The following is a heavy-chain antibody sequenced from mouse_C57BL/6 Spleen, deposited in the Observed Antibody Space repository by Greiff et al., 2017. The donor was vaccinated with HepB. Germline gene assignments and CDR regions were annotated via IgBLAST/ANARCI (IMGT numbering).Heavy chain of an antibody. D-gene: IGHD1-1*01. V-gene: IGHV1-18*01. CDR3: ARRPITTVVAPYAMDY. J-gene: IGHJ4*01. Sequence: EVKLQQSGPELVKPGASVKIPCKASGYTFTDYNMDWVKQSHGKSLEWIGDINPNNGGTIYNQKFKGKATLTVDKSSSTAYMELRSLTSEDTAVYYCARRPITTVVAPYAMDYWGQGTSVTVSS. CDR2: INPNNGGT. CDR1: GYTFTDYN.